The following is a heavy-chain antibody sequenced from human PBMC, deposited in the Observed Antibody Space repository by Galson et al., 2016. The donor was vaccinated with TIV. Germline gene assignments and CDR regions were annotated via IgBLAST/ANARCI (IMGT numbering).Heavy chain of an antibody. J-gene: IGHJ4*02. D-gene: IGHD1-26*01. CDR2: ISGYSGNT. V-gene: IGHV1-18*01. Sequence: SVKVSCKASGGTFSSSTIGWVRQAPGQGLEWMGWISGYSGNTNHAQKFQGRVAMTTNTSTRTDYMELRSLRSDDTAVYSCARDRMSPLVGATQDFWGQGTLVSVSS. CDR3: ARDRMSPLVGATQDF. CDR1: GGTFSSST.